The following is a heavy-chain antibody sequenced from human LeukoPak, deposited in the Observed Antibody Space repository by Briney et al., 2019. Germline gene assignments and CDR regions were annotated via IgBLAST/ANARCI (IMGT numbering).Heavy chain of an antibody. D-gene: IGHD6-13*01. CDR3: ARDFSSVKAAAHIP. CDR1: GFTFSSYS. J-gene: IGHJ5*02. Sequence: SGGSLRLSCAASGFTFSSYSMNWVRQAPGKGLEWVSYISSSSSTIYYADSVKGRFTISRDNAKNSLYLQMNSLRAEDTAVYYCARDFSSVKAAAHIPWGQGTLVTVSS. V-gene: IGHV3-48*01. CDR2: ISSSSSTI.